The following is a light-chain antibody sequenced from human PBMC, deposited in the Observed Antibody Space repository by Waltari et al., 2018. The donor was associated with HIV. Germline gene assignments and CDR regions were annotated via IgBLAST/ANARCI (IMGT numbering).Light chain of an antibody. J-gene: IGLJ2*01. Sequence: QSGLTQPPSASGSLGQSVTISCTGTGYDVDVYKYVSWYQQHPGKAPRLIMYEVTKRPAGVPARFSGSKSGNTASLTVSGLQVEDEAEYYCSSYGGGQKVLFGGGTQVTVL. CDR3: SSYGGGQKVL. CDR1: GYDVDVYKY. CDR2: EVT. V-gene: IGLV2-8*01.